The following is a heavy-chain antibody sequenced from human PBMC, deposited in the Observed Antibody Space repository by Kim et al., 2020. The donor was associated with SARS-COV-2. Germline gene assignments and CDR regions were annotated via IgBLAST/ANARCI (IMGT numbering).Heavy chain of an antibody. CDR3: ARGLKGSSPFNWFDP. D-gene: IGHD6-6*01. CDR1: GGSFSGYY. J-gene: IGHJ5*02. Sequence: SETLSLTCAVYGGSFSGYYWSWIRQPPGKGLEWIGEINHSGSTNYNPSLKSRVTISVDTSKNQFSLKLSSVTAADTAVYYCARGLKGSSPFNWFDPWGQGTLVTVSS. CDR2: INHSGST. V-gene: IGHV4-34*01.